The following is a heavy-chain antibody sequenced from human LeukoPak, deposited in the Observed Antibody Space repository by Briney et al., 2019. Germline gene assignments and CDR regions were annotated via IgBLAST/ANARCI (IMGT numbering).Heavy chain of an antibody. D-gene: IGHD2-15*01. CDR2: ISSSSSTI. Sequence: PGGSLRLSCAASEFTFSNYAMNWVRQAPGKGLEWVSYISSSSSTIYYADSVKGRFTISRDNAKNSLYLQMNSLRDEDTAVYYCARGSLWSLDAFDIWGQGTMVTVSS. CDR3: ARGSLWSLDAFDI. J-gene: IGHJ3*02. V-gene: IGHV3-48*02. CDR1: EFTFSNYA.